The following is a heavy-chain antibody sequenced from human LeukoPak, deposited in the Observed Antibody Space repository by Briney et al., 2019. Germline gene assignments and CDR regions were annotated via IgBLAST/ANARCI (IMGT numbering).Heavy chain of an antibody. Sequence: GGSLRLSCAASGFTFSSYAMHWVRQAPGKGLEWVAVISYDGSNKYYADSVKGRFTISRDNSKNTLYLQMNSLRAEDTAVYYCARHSRLGSGSYYRRYYFDYWGQGTLVTVSS. D-gene: IGHD3-10*01. J-gene: IGHJ4*02. V-gene: IGHV3-30*04. CDR1: GFTFSSYA. CDR3: ARHSRLGSGSYYRRYYFDY. CDR2: ISYDGSNK.